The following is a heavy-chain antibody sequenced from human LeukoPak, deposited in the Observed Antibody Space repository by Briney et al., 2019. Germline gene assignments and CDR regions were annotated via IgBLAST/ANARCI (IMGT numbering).Heavy chain of an antibody. CDR3: AKEVGSGWSPDLYGY. D-gene: IGHD6-19*01. J-gene: IGHJ4*02. Sequence: PGGSLRLSCAASGCTFSSNYMSWVRQAPGKGLEWVSVIYSSGSTYYEASVKGRFTISLDNSKNTLYLQMNSLRAEETAVYYCAKEVGSGWSPDLYGYWGQGTLVTASS. V-gene: IGHV3-66*01. CDR1: GCTFSSNY. CDR2: IYSSGST.